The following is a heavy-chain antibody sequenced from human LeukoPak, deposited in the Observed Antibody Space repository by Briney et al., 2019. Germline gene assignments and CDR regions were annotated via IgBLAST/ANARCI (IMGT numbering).Heavy chain of an antibody. D-gene: IGHD3-22*01. CDR1: GFTFDDYA. CDR3: AREYYYDGKGAFDI. CDR2: ISSSSSYI. V-gene: IGHV3-21*01. J-gene: IGHJ3*02. Sequence: GGSLRLSCAASGFTFDDYAMHWVRHAPGKGLEWVSSISSSSSYIYYADSVKGRFTISRDNAKNSLYLQMNSLRAEDTAVYYCAREYYYDGKGAFDIWGQGTMVTVSS.